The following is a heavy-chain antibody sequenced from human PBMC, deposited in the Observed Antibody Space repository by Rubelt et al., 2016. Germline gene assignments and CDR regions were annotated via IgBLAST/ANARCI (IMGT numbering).Heavy chain of an antibody. V-gene: IGHV1-2*02. D-gene: IGHD3-10*01. CDR3: ARDLAVLLWFGEPPVEFAP. CDR2: GT. Sequence: GTNYAQKFQGRVTMTRDTSISTAYMELSRLRSDDTAVYYCARDLAVLLWFGEPPVEFAPWGQGTLVTVSS. J-gene: IGHJ5*02.